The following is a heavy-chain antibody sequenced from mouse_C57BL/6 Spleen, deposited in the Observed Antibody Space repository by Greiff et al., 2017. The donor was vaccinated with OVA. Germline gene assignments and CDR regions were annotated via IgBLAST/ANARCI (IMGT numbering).Heavy chain of an antibody. V-gene: IGHV1-26*01. CDR1: GYTFTDYY. D-gene: IGHD3-3*01. CDR3: ARGGRGDPWFAY. Sequence: VQLKQSGPELVKPGASVKISCKASGYTFTDYYMNWVKQSHGKSLEWIGDINPNNGGTSYNQKFKGKATLTVDKSSSTAYMELRSLTSEDSAVYYCARGGRGDPWFAYWGQGTLVTVSA. CDR2: INPNNGGT. J-gene: IGHJ3*01.